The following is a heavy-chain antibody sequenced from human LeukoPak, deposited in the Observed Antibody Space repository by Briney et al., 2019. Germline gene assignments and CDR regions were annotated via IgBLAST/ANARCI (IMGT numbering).Heavy chain of an antibody. V-gene: IGHV3-23*01. Sequence: TGGSLRLSCADSGFSFSSYAMSWVRQALGKRLEWVATISLTGSRTYFADSVKGRFTLSRDNSKSMLYLQMNSLRAEDTAVYYCAKGKANAYRYYFDSWGQGILVTVSS. CDR2: ISLTGSRT. CDR1: GFSFSSYA. D-gene: IGHD2-8*01. CDR3: AKGKANAYRYYFDS. J-gene: IGHJ4*02.